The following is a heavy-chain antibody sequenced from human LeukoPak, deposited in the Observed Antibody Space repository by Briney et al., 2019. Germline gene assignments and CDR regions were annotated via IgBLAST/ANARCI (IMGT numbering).Heavy chain of an antibody. CDR1: GFTFSSYD. Sequence: QTGGSLTLSCAASGFTFSSYDMNWVRQAPGQGLEWVSYISSSGSTIYYADSVKGRFTIYRDNAKNSLYLQMNSLRAEDTAVYYCAELGITMIGGVWGKGTTVTISS. J-gene: IGHJ6*04. D-gene: IGHD3-10*02. CDR3: AELGITMIGGV. V-gene: IGHV3-48*03. CDR2: ISSSGSTI.